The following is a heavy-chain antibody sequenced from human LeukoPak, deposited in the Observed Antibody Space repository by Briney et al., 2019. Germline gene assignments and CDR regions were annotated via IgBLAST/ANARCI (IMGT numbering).Heavy chain of an antibody. D-gene: IGHD3-10*01. CDR2: INPNSGGT. Sequence: ASVKVSCKASGYTFTGYYMHWVRQAPGQGLEWMGWINPNSGGTNYAQKFQGRVTMTRDTSISTAYMELSRLRSDDTAVYYCARRTYGSGSYWFDYWGQGTLVTVSS. J-gene: IGHJ4*02. CDR1: GYTFTGYY. V-gene: IGHV1-2*02. CDR3: ARRTYGSGSYWFDY.